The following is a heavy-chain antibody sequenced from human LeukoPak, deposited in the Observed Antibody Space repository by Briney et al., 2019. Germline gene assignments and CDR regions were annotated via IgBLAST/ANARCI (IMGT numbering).Heavy chain of an antibody. Sequence: SETLSLTCTVSGGSISSGDYYWSWIRQPPGKGLEWIGYIYYSGSTYYNPSLKSRVTISVDTSKNQFSLKLSSVTAADTAVYYCARGPRITIFGVVGSVYFDYWGQGTLVTVS. CDR1: GGSISSGDYY. V-gene: IGHV4-30-4*08. D-gene: IGHD3-3*01. CDR3: ARGPRITIFGVVGSVYFDY. J-gene: IGHJ4*02. CDR2: IYYSGST.